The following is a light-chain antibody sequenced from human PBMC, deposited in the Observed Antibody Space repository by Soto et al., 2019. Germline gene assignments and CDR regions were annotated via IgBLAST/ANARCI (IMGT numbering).Light chain of an antibody. V-gene: IGLV1-40*01. CDR3: QSYDSSLSGYVV. Sequence: QAVVTQPPSVSGAPGQRVTISCTGSSSNIGAGYEVHWYQQLPGTAPKLLIYGNTNRPSGVPDRFSGSKSGTSASLAITGLQAEDEADYYCQSYDSSLSGYVVFGGGTQLTVL. J-gene: IGLJ7*01. CDR2: GNT. CDR1: SSNIGAGYE.